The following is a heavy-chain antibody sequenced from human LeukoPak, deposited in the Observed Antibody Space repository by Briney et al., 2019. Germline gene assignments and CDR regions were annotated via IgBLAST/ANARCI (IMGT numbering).Heavy chain of an antibody. J-gene: IGHJ5*02. CDR3: ARDRYECSGGICSPYNWFDP. CDR1: GPSISSSDYY. CDR2: IYYSEST. V-gene: IGHV4-30-4*01. Sequence: TSSQTLSLTCTVSGPSISSSDYYWRWLRQPPGKGLEWIVYIYYSESTYSNPSLKCRVTISIHTYKNQFLLKLSSVTAEDTAVYYCARDRYECSGGICSPYNWFDPWGQGTLVTVSS. D-gene: IGHD2-15*01.